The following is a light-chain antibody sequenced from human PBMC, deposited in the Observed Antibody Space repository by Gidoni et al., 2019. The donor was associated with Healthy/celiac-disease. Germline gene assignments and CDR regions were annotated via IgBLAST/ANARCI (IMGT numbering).Light chain of an antibody. V-gene: IGLV1-51*01. CDR1: SSNIGNNY. CDR2: DNN. J-gene: IGLJ3*02. Sequence: QSVLTQPPSVSAAPGPTVTISGSGSSSNIGNNYVSCYQQLPGPAPKLLIYDNNKRPSGIPARFSGSKSGTSATLGITGLQTGDEADYYCGTWDSSLSAGRGVFGGGTKLTVL. CDR3: GTWDSSLSAGRGV.